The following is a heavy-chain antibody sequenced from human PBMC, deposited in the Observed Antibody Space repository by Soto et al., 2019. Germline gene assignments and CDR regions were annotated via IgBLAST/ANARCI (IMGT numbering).Heavy chain of an antibody. V-gene: IGHV4-39*01. J-gene: IGHJ6*02. CDR3: ARLGTSYYYDSSGYREVYYYYYGMDV. Sequence: RSSETLSLTCTVSGGSISSSSYYWGWIRQPPGKGLEWIGSIYYSGSTYYNPSLKSRVTISVDTSKNQFSLKLSSVTAADTAVYYCARLGTSYYYDSSGYREVYYYYYGMDVWGQGTTVTVSS. D-gene: IGHD3-22*01. CDR1: GGSISSSSYY. CDR2: IYYSGST.